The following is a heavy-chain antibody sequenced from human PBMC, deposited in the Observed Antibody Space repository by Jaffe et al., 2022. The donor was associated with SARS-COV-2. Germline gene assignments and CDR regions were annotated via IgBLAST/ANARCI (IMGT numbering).Heavy chain of an antibody. V-gene: IGHV3-30-3*01. CDR3: ARPGDSSGWYGETNFDY. CDR2: ISYDGSNK. Sequence: QVQLVESGGGVVQPGRSLRLSCAASGFTFSSYAMHWVRQAPGKGLEWVAVISYDGSNKYYADSVKGRFTISRDNSKNTLYLQMNSLRAEDTAVYYCARPGDSSGWYGETNFDYWGQGTLVTVSS. CDR1: GFTFSSYA. D-gene: IGHD6-19*01. J-gene: IGHJ4*02.